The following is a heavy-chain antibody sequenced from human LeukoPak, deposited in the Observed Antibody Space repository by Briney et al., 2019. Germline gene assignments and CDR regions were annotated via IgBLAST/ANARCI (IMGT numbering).Heavy chain of an antibody. CDR1: GGSISSGDYY. D-gene: IGHD2-2*02. CDR3: ARDHTHDY. V-gene: IGHV4-30-4*01. J-gene: IGHJ4*02. Sequence: SQTLSLTCTVSGGSISSGDYYWGWIRQPPGKGLEGIGYIYYSGSTYYNPYLQSRVTISVDTSKNQFSLKLSSVTAADTAVYYCARDHTHDYWGQGTLVTVSS. CDR2: IYYSGST.